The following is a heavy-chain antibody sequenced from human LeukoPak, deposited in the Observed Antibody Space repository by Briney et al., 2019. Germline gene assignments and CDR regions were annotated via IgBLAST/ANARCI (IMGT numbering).Heavy chain of an antibody. CDR3: ARHYGSGSYYPINYGMDV. D-gene: IGHD3-10*01. CDR2: IYYSGST. V-gene: IGHV4-59*08. CDR1: GGSISSYY. J-gene: IGHJ6*02. Sequence: TSETLSLTCTVSGGSISSYYWSWIRQPPGKGLEWVGYIYYSGSTNYNPSLKSRVTISVDTSKNQFSLKLSSVTAADTAVYYCARHYGSGSYYPINYGMDVWGQGTTVTVSS.